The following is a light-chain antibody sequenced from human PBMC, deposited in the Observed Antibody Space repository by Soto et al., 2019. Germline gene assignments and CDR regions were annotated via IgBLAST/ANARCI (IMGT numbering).Light chain of an antibody. J-gene: IGLJ2*01. Sequence: QSVLTQPPSASGTPGQRVTISCAGSTSNIGSNTVTWYQQLPGTAPKLLFYRDDQRPSGVPDRFSASKSGTSASLAISGLQSEDEADYYCAPWPDGGGGVVFGGRTKVTVL. CDR1: TSNIGSNT. CDR2: RDD. CDR3: APWPDGGGGVV. V-gene: IGLV1-44*01.